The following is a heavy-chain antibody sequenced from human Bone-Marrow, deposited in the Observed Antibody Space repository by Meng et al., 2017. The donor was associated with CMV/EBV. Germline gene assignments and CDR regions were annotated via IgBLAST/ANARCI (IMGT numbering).Heavy chain of an antibody. Sequence: GGSLKISCAASGFTFSSYAMHWVRQAPGKGLEWVAVISYDGSNKYYADSVKGRFTISRDNSKNTLYLQMNSLRTEDTAVYYCARDRQYCSSTSCYRGYYYYYGMDVWGQGTTVTVSS. CDR1: GFTFSSYA. CDR3: ARDRQYCSSTSCYRGYYYYYGMDV. V-gene: IGHV3-30*04. D-gene: IGHD2-2*02. CDR2: ISYDGSNK. J-gene: IGHJ6*02.